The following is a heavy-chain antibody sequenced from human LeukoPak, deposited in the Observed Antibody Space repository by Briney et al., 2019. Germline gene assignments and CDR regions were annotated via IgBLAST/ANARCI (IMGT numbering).Heavy chain of an antibody. CDR2: IKQDGSEK. CDR3: AGGFGFLIES. V-gene: IGHV3-7*04. J-gene: IGHJ4*02. CDR1: GLTFSTYY. D-gene: IGHD3-3*01. Sequence: GGSLRLSCAASGLTFSTYYIAWVRQAPGKGLEWVANIKQDGSEKYYGGSVKGRFTISRDNAKNSLYLQLNSLGVEDTAVYFCAGGFGFLIESWGQGALVTVSS.